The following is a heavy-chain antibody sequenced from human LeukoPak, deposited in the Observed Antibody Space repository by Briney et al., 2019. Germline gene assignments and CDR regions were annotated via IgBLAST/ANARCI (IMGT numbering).Heavy chain of an antibody. Sequence: LRLSCAASGFTVSSNYMSWVRQAPGKGLEWIGSIYYSGSTYYNPSLKSRVTISVDTSKNQFSLKLSSVTAADTAVYYCARRGSYSSSWYLKNYYYYMDVWGKGTTVTISS. CDR2: IYYSGST. V-gene: IGHV4-39*07. CDR3: ARRGSYSSSWYLKNYYYYMDV. D-gene: IGHD6-13*01. J-gene: IGHJ6*03. CDR1: GFTVSSNY.